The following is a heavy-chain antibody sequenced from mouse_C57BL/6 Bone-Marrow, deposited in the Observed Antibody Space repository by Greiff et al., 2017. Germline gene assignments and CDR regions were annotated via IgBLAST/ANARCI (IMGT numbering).Heavy chain of an antibody. D-gene: IGHD2-3*01. J-gene: IGHJ2*01. V-gene: IGHV1-54*02. Sequence: VQLQESGAELVRPGTSVKVSCKASGYAFTNYLIEWVKQRPGQGLEWIGVINPGSGGTNYNEKFKGKATITSDTSSNTAYLQRSSLTSEDTAVYYCSSFDGNYFDFWAQGTPLTVAS. CDR2: INPGSGGT. CDR1: GYAFTNYL. CDR3: SSFDGNYFDF.